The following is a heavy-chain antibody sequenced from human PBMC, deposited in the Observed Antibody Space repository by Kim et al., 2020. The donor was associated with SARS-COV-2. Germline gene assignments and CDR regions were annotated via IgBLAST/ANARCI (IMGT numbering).Heavy chain of an antibody. Sequence: SETLSLTCAVYGGSFSGYYWSWIRQPPGKGLEWIGEINHSGSTNYNPSLKSRVTISVDTSKNQFSLKLSSVTAADTAVYYCARGLGKKNANWFDPWGQGTLVTVSS. V-gene: IGHV4-34*01. D-gene: IGHD7-27*01. CDR3: ARGLGKKNANWFDP. CDR1: GGSFSGYY. CDR2: INHSGST. J-gene: IGHJ5*02.